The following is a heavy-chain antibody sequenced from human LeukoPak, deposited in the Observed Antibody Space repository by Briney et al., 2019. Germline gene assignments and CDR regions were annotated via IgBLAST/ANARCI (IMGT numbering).Heavy chain of an antibody. V-gene: IGHV1-18*01. J-gene: IGHJ4*02. CDR3: ARADIRAIASSGWYGFDY. D-gene: IGHD6-19*01. CDR2: ISAYNGNT. Sequence: ASVKVSCKASGYTFNSYGISWLRQAPGQGLEWVGWISAYNGNTKYAQKVQGRVTMTTDTSTSTAYIELRSLRSDDTAVYYCARADIRAIASSGWYGFDYWGQGTLVTVSS. CDR1: GYTFNSYG.